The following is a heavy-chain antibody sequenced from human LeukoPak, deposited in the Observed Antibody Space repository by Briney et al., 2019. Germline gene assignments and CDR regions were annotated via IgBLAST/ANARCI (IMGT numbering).Heavy chain of an antibody. D-gene: IGHD2-2*01. CDR3: AREKADCSSTSCYNWFDP. CDR2: IYYSGST. V-gene: IGHV4-39*07. J-gene: IGHJ5*02. Sequence: PSETLSLTCTVSGGSISSSSYYWGWIRQPPGKGLEWIGSIYYSGSTCYNPSLKSRVTISVDTSKNQFSLKLSSVTAADTAVYYCAREKADCSSTSCYNWFDPWGQGTLVTVSS. CDR1: GGSISSSSYY.